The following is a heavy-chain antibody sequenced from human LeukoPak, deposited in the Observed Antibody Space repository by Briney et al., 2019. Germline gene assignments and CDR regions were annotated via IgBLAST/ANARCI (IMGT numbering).Heavy chain of an antibody. J-gene: IGHJ5*02. CDR3: AKGSGSSGWYNWFDP. Sequence: GGSLRLSCAASGFTFTSYAMSWVRQAPGNGLEWVSAISGSGGSTYYADSVKGRFTISRDNSNNTLYLQMNSLRAEDTAVYYCAKGSGSSGWYNWFDPWGQGTLVTVSS. V-gene: IGHV3-23*01. CDR1: GFTFTSYA. D-gene: IGHD6-19*01. CDR2: ISGSGGST.